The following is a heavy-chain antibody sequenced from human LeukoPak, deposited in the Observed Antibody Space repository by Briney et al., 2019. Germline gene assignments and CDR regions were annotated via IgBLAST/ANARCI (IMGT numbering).Heavy chain of an antibody. CDR2: ISSSSSYI. V-gene: IGHV3-21*01. D-gene: IGHD6-13*01. CDR3: ARDQRQQPFDY. CDR1: GFTFTDYY. Sequence: PGGSLRLSCAASGFTFTDYYMNWVRQAPGKGLEWVSSISSSSSYIYYADSVKGRFTISRDNAKNSLYLQMNSLRAEDTAVYYCARDQRQQPFDYWGQGTLVTVSS. J-gene: IGHJ4*02.